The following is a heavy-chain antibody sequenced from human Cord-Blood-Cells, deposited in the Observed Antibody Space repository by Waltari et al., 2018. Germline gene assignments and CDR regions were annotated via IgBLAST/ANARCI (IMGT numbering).Heavy chain of an antibody. D-gene: IGHD2-2*03. CDR3: AQIGYCSSTSCYGTDY. J-gene: IGHJ4*02. CDR2: IYYSGST. Sequence: SQTLSLTCTVSGGSISSGDYYWSWIRQPPGKGLEWIGYIYYSGSTYYNPSLKSRVTISVDTSKNQFSLKLSSVPAADTAVYYCAQIGYCSSTSCYGTDYWGQGTLVTVSS. CDR1: GGSISSGDYY. V-gene: IGHV4-30-4*01.